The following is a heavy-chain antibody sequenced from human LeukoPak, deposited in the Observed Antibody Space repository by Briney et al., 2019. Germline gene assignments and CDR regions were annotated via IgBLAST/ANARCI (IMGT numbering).Heavy chain of an antibody. CDR3: ATEIHYASGRFRAHAMDV. CDR1: GYSLTEVS. CDR2: LDPEDGKI. D-gene: IGHD3-10*01. V-gene: IGHV1-24*01. J-gene: IGHJ6*02. Sequence: ASVKVSCKVYGYSLTEVSIHWVRQSPGKGLEWMGGLDPEDGKIIYAQMFEDRVTMTEDTSRDIAYMELSSLRSDDTAVYYCATEIHYASGRFRAHAMDVWGQGTTVTVSS.